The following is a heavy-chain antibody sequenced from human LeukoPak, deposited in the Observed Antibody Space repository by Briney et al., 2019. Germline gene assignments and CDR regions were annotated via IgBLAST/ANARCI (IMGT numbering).Heavy chain of an antibody. J-gene: IGHJ4*02. Sequence: ASVKVSCKASGFTFTRSAIQWVRQARGQRLEWIGWIVVGSGHTNYAQKFQQRVTITRDMSTSTAYMELSSLRSEDTAVYYCAADTRYCDGDCYDYWGQGTLVTVSS. V-gene: IGHV1-58*02. CDR3: AADTRYCDGDCYDY. CDR2: IVVGSGHT. CDR1: GFTFTRSA. D-gene: IGHD2-21*01.